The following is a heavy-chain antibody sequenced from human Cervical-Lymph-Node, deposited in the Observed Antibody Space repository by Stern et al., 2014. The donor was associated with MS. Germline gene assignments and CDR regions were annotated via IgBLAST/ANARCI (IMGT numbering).Heavy chain of an antibody. CDR3: ARDRAFDC. CDR1: GGSLSGNPW. CDR2: VYHSGST. V-gene: IGHV4-4*02. Sequence: VQLVQSGPGLVKPSGTLSLTCALSGGSLSGNPWWSWVRPPPGKGLDWMGEVYHSGSTNYNPSLKSRVTISVDTSKNQFSLKLSSVTAADTAVYYCARDRAFDCWGQGTLVTVSS. J-gene: IGHJ4*02.